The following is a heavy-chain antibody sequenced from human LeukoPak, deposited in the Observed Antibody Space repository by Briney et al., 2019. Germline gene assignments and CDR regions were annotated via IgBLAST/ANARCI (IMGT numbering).Heavy chain of an antibody. CDR3: AKDPDDGFLEWLFPDY. D-gene: IGHD3-3*01. Sequence: PGGSLRLSCAASGFTFSSYGMHWVRQAPGKGLEWVAFIRYDGSNKYYADSVKGRFTISRDNSKNTLYLQMNSLRAEDTAAYYCAKDPDDGFLEWLFPDYWGQGTLVTVSS. J-gene: IGHJ4*02. CDR1: GFTFSSYG. V-gene: IGHV3-30*02. CDR2: IRYDGSNK.